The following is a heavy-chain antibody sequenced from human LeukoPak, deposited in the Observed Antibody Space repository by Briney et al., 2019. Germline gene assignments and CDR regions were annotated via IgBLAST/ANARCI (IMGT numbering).Heavy chain of an antibody. Sequence: GASVKVSCKASGYTFTSYGISWVRQAPGQGLEWMGWISAYNGNTNYAQKFQGRVTITADESTSTAYMELSSLRSEDTAVYYCARVTVTKDYFDYWGQGTLVTVSS. V-gene: IGHV1-18*01. D-gene: IGHD4-17*01. CDR1: GYTFTSYG. CDR2: ISAYNGNT. J-gene: IGHJ4*02. CDR3: ARVTVTKDYFDY.